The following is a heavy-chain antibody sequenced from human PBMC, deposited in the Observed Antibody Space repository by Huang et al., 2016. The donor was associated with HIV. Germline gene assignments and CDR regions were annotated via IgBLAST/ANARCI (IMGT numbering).Heavy chain of an antibody. CDR3: ARDSAYYPGGGDAFDI. Sequence: QVQLVQSGAEVKKPGASVKVSCKTSGYTFTGNGVSWVRQAPGPGLEWMAWSSGHTGNTKYAQKFQGRVIMTTDTSATTAYMQLRSLRPDDTAIYYCARDSAYYPGGGDAFDIWGQGTMVIVSS. J-gene: IGHJ3*02. D-gene: IGHD3-22*01. V-gene: IGHV1-18*01. CDR1: GYTFTGNG. CDR2: SSGHTGNT.